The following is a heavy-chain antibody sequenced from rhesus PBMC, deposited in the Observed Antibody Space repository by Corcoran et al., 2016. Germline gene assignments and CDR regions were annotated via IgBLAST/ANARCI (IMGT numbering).Heavy chain of an antibody. CDR2: ISGSSGST. V-gene: IGHV4-165*01. J-gene: IGHJ2*01. CDR3: ASTVSHNWYFDL. Sequence: QVQLQESGPGLVKPSETLSLTCAVSGCPFRRYYWGCVGAPPRTGLVWIGYISGSSGSTDYNPSLQSRVTISTDTSKNQFSLKLSSVTAADTAVYYCASTVSHNWYFDLWGPGTPITISS. CDR1: GCPFRRYY. D-gene: IGHD4-23*01.